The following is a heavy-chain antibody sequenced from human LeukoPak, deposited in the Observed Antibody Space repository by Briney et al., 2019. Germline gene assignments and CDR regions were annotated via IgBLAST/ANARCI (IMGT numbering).Heavy chain of an antibody. D-gene: IGHD5-24*01. V-gene: IGHV5-51*01. CDR1: GYSFTSYW. CDR2: IYPGDSDS. Sequence: GESLKISCKGSGYSFTSYWIGGVRQMSGKGLEWMGIIYPGDSDSRYSPSFQGQVTISADKSISTAYLQWSSLKASDTAMYYCARSCRDGYRDFDYWGQGTLVTVSS. CDR3: ARSCRDGYRDFDY. J-gene: IGHJ4*02.